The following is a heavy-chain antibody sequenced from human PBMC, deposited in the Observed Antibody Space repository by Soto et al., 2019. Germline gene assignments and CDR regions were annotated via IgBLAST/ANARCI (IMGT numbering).Heavy chain of an antibody. D-gene: IGHD3-10*01. Sequence: QVQLVQSGAEVKKPGASVKVSCKASGYTFTGYYMHWVRQAPGQGLEWMGWINPNSGGTNYAQKFQGRVTMSRDTSISTAYMELSRLRSDDTTVYYCARDPVLLWFGEGGRHNWFDPWGQGTLVTVSS. V-gene: IGHV1-2*02. J-gene: IGHJ5*02. CDR3: ARDPVLLWFGEGGRHNWFDP. CDR2: INPNSGGT. CDR1: GYTFTGYY.